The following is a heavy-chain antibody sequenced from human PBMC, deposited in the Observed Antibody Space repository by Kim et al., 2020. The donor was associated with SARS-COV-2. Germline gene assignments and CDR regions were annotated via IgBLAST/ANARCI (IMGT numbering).Heavy chain of an antibody. CDR3: AREQRGATRAVYFDY. CDR2: IYTSGST. Sequence: SETPSLTCTVSGGSISSYYWSWIRQPAGKGLEWIGRIYTSGSTNYNPSLKSRVTMSVDTSKNQFSLKLSSVTAADTAVYYCAREQRGATRAVYFDYWGQGTLVTVSS. D-gene: IGHD1-26*01. J-gene: IGHJ4*02. CDR1: GGSISSYY. V-gene: IGHV4-4*07.